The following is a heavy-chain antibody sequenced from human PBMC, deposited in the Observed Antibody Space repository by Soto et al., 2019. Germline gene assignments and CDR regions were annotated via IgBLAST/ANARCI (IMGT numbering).Heavy chain of an antibody. V-gene: IGHV4-39*01. D-gene: IGHD3-22*01. Sequence: SETLSLTCTVSGGSILDSTYYWAWIRHSPGKGLEWIGTIFYSGGTFYTPSLKGRVTLSVDTSNNQFSLKLSSVTAADTAVYYCARQASGYYYGWFDPWGQGTLVTAPQ. CDR3: ARQASGYYYGWFDP. CDR1: GGSILDSTYY. J-gene: IGHJ5*02. CDR2: IFYSGGT.